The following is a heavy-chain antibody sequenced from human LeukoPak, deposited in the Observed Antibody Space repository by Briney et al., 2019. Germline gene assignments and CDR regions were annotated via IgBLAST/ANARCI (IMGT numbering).Heavy chain of an antibody. CDR2: ISAYNGNT. D-gene: IGHD3-3*01. CDR3: ARDLIGTYYDFWSGYYHFDY. V-gene: IGHV1-18*01. Sequence: ASGKVSCKASGHTITSYGISRVRQAAGQGLEWMGCISAYNGNTNYAQKLQGRVTMTTDTSTSTAYMELRSLRSDDTAVYYCARDLIGTYYDFWSGYYHFDYWGQGTLVTVSS. CDR1: GHTITSYG. J-gene: IGHJ4*02.